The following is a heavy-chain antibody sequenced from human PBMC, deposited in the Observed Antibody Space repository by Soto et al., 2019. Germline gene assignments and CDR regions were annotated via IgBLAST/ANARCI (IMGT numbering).Heavy chain of an antibody. Sequence: QVQLQQWGAGLLKPSETLSLTCAVYGGSFSGYYWSWIRQPPGKGLEWIGEINHSGSTNYNPSLKSRVTISVDTSKNQFSLKLSSVTAADTAVYYCARVVLGSSSWYWFDPWGQGTLLTVSS. D-gene: IGHD6-13*01. J-gene: IGHJ5*02. CDR3: ARVVLGSSSWYWFDP. V-gene: IGHV4-34*01. CDR1: GGSFSGYY. CDR2: INHSGST.